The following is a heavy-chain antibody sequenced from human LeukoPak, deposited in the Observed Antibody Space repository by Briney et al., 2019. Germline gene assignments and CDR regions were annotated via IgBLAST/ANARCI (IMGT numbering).Heavy chain of an antibody. J-gene: IGHJ3*02. CDR3: ARAKYYDSRGYSVREAYDI. CDR1: GFTFNNYW. CDR2: IKQDGSEK. V-gene: IGHV3-7*01. D-gene: IGHD3-22*01. Sequence: GGSLRLSCAASGFTFNNYWMSWVRQAPGKGLEWVANIKQDGSEKNYVDSVKGRFTISRDNSRNTLYLQMDNLRPEDTAVYSCARAKYYDSRGYSVREAYDIWGQGTMVTVSS.